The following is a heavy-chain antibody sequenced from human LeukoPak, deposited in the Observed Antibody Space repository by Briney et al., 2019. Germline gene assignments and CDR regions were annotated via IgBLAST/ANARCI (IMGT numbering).Heavy chain of an antibody. D-gene: IGHD1-26*01. CDR3: ARRVVGATTRHFDY. V-gene: IGHV5-51*01. Sequence: GESLKISCQGSAYIFSNYWIGWVRQMPGKGLEWMGIIYPGDSDTGYSPSFQGQVTISADNSINTAYLQWGSLKASDTAMYYCARRVVGATTRHFDYWGQGTLVTVSS. CDR2: IYPGDSDT. J-gene: IGHJ4*02. CDR1: AYIFSNYW.